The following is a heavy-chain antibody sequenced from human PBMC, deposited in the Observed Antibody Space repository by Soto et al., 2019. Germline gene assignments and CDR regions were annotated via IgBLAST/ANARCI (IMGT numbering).Heavy chain of an antibody. CDR1: GYTFTNYA. Sequence: QVQLVQSGAEVKTPGASVKVSCKASGYTFTNYAIHWVRQAPGQSPEWIGWISGGNGKTKYSQNCQGRVTITRDTSASTAYMEMSSLRSEDTAVYYCGRDQGYQLIYFWGQGTLVTVSS. D-gene: IGHD2-2*02. V-gene: IGHV1-3*01. CDR3: GRDQGYQLIYF. J-gene: IGHJ4*02. CDR2: ISGGNGKT.